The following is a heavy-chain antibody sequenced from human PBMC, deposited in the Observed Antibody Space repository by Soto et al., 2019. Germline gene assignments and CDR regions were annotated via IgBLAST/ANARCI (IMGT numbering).Heavy chain of an antibody. J-gene: IGHJ4*02. CDR1: GITVSSYY. CDR2: IYAGSIT. Sequence: EVQLVESGGGLIQPGGSLRLSCAVSGITVSSYYMSWVRQAAGKGLEWVSVIYAGSITYYADSVKGRFTIYRDNAKNTLNLEMNSLRVEDTAVYYCARIPYDDSGTIFDYWGQGTLVTVCS. V-gene: IGHV3-53*01. CDR3: ARIPYDDSGTIFDY. D-gene: IGHD3-22*01.